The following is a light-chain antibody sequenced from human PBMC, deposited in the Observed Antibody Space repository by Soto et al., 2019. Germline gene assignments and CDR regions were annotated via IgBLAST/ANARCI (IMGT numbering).Light chain of an antibody. CDR1: KGVTPN. Sequence: EIVMTQSPAPLSLSPGEKATLSCRPSKGVTPNLAWYQQTPGRAPRLLIYGASTRAIGVPARFSGSGSGTEFTLTISSLQPEDFAVYYCQQYKNWPPWTFGQGTKVEIK. V-gene: IGKV3-15*01. CDR2: GAS. CDR3: QQYKNWPPWT. J-gene: IGKJ1*01.